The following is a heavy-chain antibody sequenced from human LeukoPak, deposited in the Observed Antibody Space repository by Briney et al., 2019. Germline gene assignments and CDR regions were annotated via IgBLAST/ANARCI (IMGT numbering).Heavy chain of an antibody. CDR2: IYFTGTT. Sequence: SETLSLTCSVSGGSISSYYWSWIRQPAGKGLEWIGRIYFTGTTNYNPSPQGRVTMSVDTSKYQFSLELSSVTAADTAVYYCARGSSSSWYSFDFWGQGTVVTVSS. J-gene: IGHJ3*01. CDR3: ARGSSSSWYSFDF. V-gene: IGHV4-4*07. D-gene: IGHD6-13*01. CDR1: GGSISSYY.